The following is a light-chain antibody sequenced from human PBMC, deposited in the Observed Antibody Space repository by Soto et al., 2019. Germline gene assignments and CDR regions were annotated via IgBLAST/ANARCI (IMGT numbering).Light chain of an antibody. CDR2: AAS. CDR3: QKYKSASGT. V-gene: IGKV1-27*01. CDR1: QGISNY. J-gene: IGKJ1*01. Sequence: DIQMTQSPSSLSASVGDRVTITCRASQGISNYLAWYQQKPGKVPKLLIYAASTLQSGVPSRFSGSGSGTDFPLTISSLQTEDVATYYCQKYKSASGTFGQGTKVEIK.